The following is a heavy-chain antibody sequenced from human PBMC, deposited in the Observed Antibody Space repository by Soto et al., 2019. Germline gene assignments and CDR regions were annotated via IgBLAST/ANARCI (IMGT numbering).Heavy chain of an antibody. CDR1: NFVFSVYS. J-gene: IGHJ4*02. CDR3: ARDKDQYDFWGGTLDS. D-gene: IGHD3-3*01. V-gene: IGHV3-30-3*01. CDR2: ISYDGGNK. Sequence: QLVESGGGVVQPERSLKLSCTASNFVFSVYSLHWVRQAPGKGLEWVALISYDGGNKYYADSVKGRFTISRDNSKNTLYLQMNSLRHEDTAVYYCARDKDQYDFWGGTLDSWGQGTLVTVSS.